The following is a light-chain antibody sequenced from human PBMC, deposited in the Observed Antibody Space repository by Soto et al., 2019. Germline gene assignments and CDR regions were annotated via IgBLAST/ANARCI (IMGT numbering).Light chain of an antibody. CDR3: QQYNNWPWT. CDR1: QSVGRN. Sequence: ETVMTQSPATLSVSPGERATLSRRASQSVGRNLAWYQQKPGQAPRLLIYDAAIRATVIPARFSGSGSGTDFTLTISSLQSEDFAVYCCQQYNNWPWTLGQGTKVEIK. J-gene: IGKJ1*01. V-gene: IGKV3-15*01. CDR2: DAA.